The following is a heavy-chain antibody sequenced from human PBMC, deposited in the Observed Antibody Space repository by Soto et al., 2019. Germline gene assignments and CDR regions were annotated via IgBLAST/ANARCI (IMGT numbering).Heavy chain of an antibody. CDR1: GYSFTSYW. D-gene: IGHD2-15*01. CDR2: IDPSDSYT. V-gene: IGHV5-10-1*01. CDR3: ATPLRGYCSGVDV. J-gene: IGHJ6*02. Sequence: PGESLKISCKGSGYSFTSYWISRVRQMPGKGLEWMGRIDPSDSYTNYSPSFQVHVTISADKSISTAYLQWSSLKASDTAMYYCATPLRGYCSGVDVWGQGTTVTVS.